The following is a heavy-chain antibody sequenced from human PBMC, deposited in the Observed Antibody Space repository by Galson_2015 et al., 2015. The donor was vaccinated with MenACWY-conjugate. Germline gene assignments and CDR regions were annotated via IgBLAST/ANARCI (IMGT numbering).Heavy chain of an antibody. CDR3: ARDLDCSSTSCSYYYYYGMDV. Sequence: SLRLSCAASGFTFSSYSMNWVRQAPGKGLEWVSYISSSSSTIYYADSVKGRFTISRDNAKNLLYLQMNSLGDEDTAVYYCARDLDCSSTSCSYYYYYGMDVWGQGTTVTVSS. D-gene: IGHD2-2*01. CDR1: GFTFSSYS. J-gene: IGHJ6*02. V-gene: IGHV3-48*02. CDR2: ISSSSSTI.